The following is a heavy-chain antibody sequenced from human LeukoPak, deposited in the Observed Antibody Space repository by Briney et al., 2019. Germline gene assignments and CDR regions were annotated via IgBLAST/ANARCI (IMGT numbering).Heavy chain of an antibody. CDR1: GYNFTSYW. J-gene: IGHJ6*02. D-gene: IGHD2-2*01. CDR2: IYAGDSDT. Sequence: PGESLKISCKGSGYNFTSYWIGWVRQMPGKGLEWMGIIYAGDSDTRYSPSFQGQVTISVDKSISTAYLQWSSLQASDTAMYYCARAIGTSQFYFYYGMDVWGQGTTVTVSS. CDR3: ARAIGTSQFYFYYGMDV. V-gene: IGHV5-51*01.